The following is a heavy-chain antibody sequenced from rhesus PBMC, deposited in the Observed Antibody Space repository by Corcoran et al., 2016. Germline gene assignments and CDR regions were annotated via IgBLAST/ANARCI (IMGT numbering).Heavy chain of an antibody. CDR2: IYGNGAST. D-gene: IGHD6-31*01. V-gene: IGHV4-143*01. CDR1: GGPISGYYY. Sequence: QVQLQESGPGLVKPSETLSLTCTVAGGPISGYYYWSWDRQPPGKGLEWIGGIYGNGASTYYNPSLKSRVTISKDTSKNQFSLQLSSVTAADTAVYYCARQGSGGHDYWGQGVLVTVSS. J-gene: IGHJ4*01. CDR3: ARQGSGGHDY.